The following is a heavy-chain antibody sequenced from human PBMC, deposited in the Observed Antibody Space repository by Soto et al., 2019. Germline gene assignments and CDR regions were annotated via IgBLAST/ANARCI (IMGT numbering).Heavy chain of an antibody. CDR2: LYYSGST. Sequence: SETLYLTCTVSGGTISSSSCYWGWIRQTPGKGLEWIGSLYYSGSTYYNPSLKSRVTMSVDTSKNQLSLKLSSVTAADTAVYYCARHGAYSGYASYSYYMDVWGKGTTVTVSS. CDR3: ARHGAYSGYASYSYYMDV. CDR1: GGTISSSSCY. D-gene: IGHD5-12*01. V-gene: IGHV4-39*01. J-gene: IGHJ6*03.